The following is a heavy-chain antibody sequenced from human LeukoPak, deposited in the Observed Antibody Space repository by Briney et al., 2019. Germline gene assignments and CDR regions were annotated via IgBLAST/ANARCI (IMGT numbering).Heavy chain of an antibody. D-gene: IGHD3-3*01. V-gene: IGHV3-73*01. CDR3: TRQDRTIFGVVPFDY. CDR2: IRSKANSYAT. J-gene: IGHJ4*02. Sequence: GGSLKLSCAASGFTFSGSAMHWVRQASGKGLEWVGRIRSKANSYATAYAASVKGRFTISRDDSKNTAYLQMNSLKTEDTAVYYCTRQDRTIFGVVPFDYWGQGTLVTVSS. CDR1: GFTFSGSA.